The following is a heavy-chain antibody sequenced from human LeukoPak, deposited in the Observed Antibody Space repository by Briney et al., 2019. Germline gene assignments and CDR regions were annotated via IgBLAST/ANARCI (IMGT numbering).Heavy chain of an antibody. J-gene: IGHJ1*01. Sequence: LTGASLRLSCAASGFTFSSYAMSWVRQAPGKGPEWVSAISGSGGSTYYADSVKGRFTISRDNSKNTLYLQMNSLRAEDTAVYYCAKDQIYYDSSGYYGLAEYFQHWGQGTLVTVSS. CDR2: ISGSGGST. D-gene: IGHD3-22*01. V-gene: IGHV3-23*01. CDR3: AKDQIYYDSSGYYGLAEYFQH. CDR1: GFTFSSYA.